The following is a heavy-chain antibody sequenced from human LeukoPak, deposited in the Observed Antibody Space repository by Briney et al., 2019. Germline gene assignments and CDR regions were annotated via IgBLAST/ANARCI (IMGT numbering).Heavy chain of an antibody. V-gene: IGHV4-34*01. CDR3: ARSTGGSGRKRAYYYYYMDV. J-gene: IGHJ6*03. D-gene: IGHD2-15*01. CDR1: GGSFSGYY. Sequence: SETLSLTCAVYGGSFSGYYWSWIRQPPGKGLEWIGEINHSGSTNYNPSLKSRVTISVDTSKNQFSLKLSSVTAADTAVYYCARSTGGSGRKRAYYYYYMDVWGKGTTVTVSS. CDR2: INHSGST.